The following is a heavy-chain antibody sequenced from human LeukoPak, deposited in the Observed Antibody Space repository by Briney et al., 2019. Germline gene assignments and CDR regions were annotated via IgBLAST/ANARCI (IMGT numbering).Heavy chain of an antibody. CDR2: IYYSGST. CDR3: ARADPYYYDSSGYTADAFDI. J-gene: IGHJ3*02. V-gene: IGHV4-34*09. Sequence: SETLSLTCAVYGGSFSGYYWSWIRQPPGKGLEWIGYIYYSGSTYYNPSLKSRVTISVDTSKNQFSLKLSSVTAADTAVYYCARADPYYYDSSGYTADAFDIWGQGTMVTVSS. CDR1: GGSFSGYY. D-gene: IGHD3-22*01.